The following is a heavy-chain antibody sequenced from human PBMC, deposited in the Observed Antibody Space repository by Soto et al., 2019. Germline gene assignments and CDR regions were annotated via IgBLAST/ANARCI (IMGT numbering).Heavy chain of an antibody. J-gene: IGHJ4*02. CDR1: GGSISSSSYY. Sequence: SETLSLTCTVSGGSISSSSYYWGWIRQPPGKGLEWIGSIYYSGSTYYNPSLKSRVTISVDTSKNQFSLKLSSVTAADTAVYYCARLSSSVVIGDYWGQGTLVTVSS. V-gene: IGHV4-39*01. CDR2: IYYSGST. CDR3: ARLSSSVVIGDY. D-gene: IGHD3-22*01.